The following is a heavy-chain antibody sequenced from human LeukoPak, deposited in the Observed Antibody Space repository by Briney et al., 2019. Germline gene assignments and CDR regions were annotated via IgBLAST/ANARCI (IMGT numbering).Heavy chain of an antibody. J-gene: IGHJ4*02. CDR3: AKDHEWFFLYYFDY. D-gene: IGHD3-3*01. CDR2: IISKIDGGAT. Sequence: PGGSLRLSCAASGFTFSNDWMNWVRQAPGRGLEWVGRIISKIDGGATDYAAPVKGRFTISRDDSKNTLYLQMNSLRAEDTAVYYCAKDHEWFFLYYFDYWGQGTLVTVSS. CDR1: GFTFSNDW. V-gene: IGHV3-15*07.